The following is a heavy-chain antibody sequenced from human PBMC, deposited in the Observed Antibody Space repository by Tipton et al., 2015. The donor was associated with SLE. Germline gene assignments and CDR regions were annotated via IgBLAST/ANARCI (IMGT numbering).Heavy chain of an antibody. CDR2: INHSGST. J-gene: IGHJ4*02. CDR1: GGSFSGYY. V-gene: IGHV4-34*01. Sequence: TLSLTCAVYGGSFSGYYWSWIRQPPGKGLEWIGEINHSGSTNYNPSLKSRVTISVDTSKNQFSLKLSSVTAADTAVHYCARGYRATMVRGVIAGFDYWGQGTLVTVSS. D-gene: IGHD3-10*01. CDR3: ARGYRATMVRGVIAGFDY.